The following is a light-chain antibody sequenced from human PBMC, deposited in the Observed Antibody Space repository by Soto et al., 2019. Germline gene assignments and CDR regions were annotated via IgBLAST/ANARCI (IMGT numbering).Light chain of an antibody. V-gene: IGKV1-6*02. CDR2: AAS. J-gene: IGKJ1*01. CDR3: PQSYSITQT. Sequence: IQMTQSPSSLSASVGDTVTITCRASQDIRNELGWYPQTPGTAPKFLIYAASSLQSGVPSRFVGSESGTDFTRTISNLQPEDVSTDCCPQSYSITQTFSQGTQVDIK. CDR1: QDIRNE.